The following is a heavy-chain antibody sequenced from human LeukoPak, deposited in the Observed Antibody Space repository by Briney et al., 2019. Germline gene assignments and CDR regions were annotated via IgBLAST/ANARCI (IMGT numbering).Heavy chain of an antibody. Sequence: SETLSLTCTVSGYSISTYYWSWIRQPPGKGLEWIGYMYYSGTTSYNPSLKGRVTISMDTSKNQFSLKLTSVTAADTAVYYCARVLRGYSGYDLGLIQHWGQGTLVTVSS. D-gene: IGHD5-12*01. V-gene: IGHV4-59*01. J-gene: IGHJ1*01. CDR2: MYYSGTT. CDR3: ARVLRGYSGYDLGLIQH. CDR1: GYSISTYY.